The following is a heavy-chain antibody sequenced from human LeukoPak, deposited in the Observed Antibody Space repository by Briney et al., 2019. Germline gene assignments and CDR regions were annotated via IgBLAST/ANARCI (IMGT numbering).Heavy chain of an antibody. D-gene: IGHD3-10*01. J-gene: IGHJ4*02. CDR2: INHSGST. CDR3: ARGRYYGSGSYYKREAYFDY. V-gene: IGHV4-34*01. Sequence: SETLSLTCAVYGGSFSGYYWSWTRQPPGKGLEWIGEINHSGSTNYNPSLKSRVTISVDTSKNQFSLKLSSVTAADTAVYYCARGRYYGSGSYYKREAYFDYWGQGTLVTVSS. CDR1: GGSFSGYY.